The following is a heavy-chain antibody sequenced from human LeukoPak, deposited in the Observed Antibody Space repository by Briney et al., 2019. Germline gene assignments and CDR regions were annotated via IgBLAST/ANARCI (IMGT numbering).Heavy chain of an antibody. V-gene: IGHV1-2*02. CDR3: ARAHMTTVTLGDY. Sequence: GASVKVSCKASGYTFTNYYIHLVRQAPGQGLEWMGWINPNSGVTNYAQKFQGRVTLTRDTPINTAYMEVSRLTFDDTAVYYCARAHMTTVTLGDYWGQGTLVTVAS. J-gene: IGHJ4*02. CDR1: GYTFTNYY. CDR2: INPNSGVT. D-gene: IGHD4-11*01.